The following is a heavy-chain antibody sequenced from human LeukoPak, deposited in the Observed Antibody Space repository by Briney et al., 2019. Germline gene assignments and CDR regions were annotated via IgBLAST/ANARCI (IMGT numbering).Heavy chain of an antibody. CDR3: ARQLVGATLRSAFDI. D-gene: IGHD1-26*01. CDR2: IYPGDSDT. Sequence: GESLKISCKGSGYSFTSYWIGWVRQMPGKGLEWMGIIYPGDSDTRYSPSFQGQVTISADKSISTAYLQWSSLKASDTAMYYCARQLVGATLRSAFDIWGQGTMVTVYS. V-gene: IGHV5-51*01. J-gene: IGHJ3*02. CDR1: GYSFTSYW.